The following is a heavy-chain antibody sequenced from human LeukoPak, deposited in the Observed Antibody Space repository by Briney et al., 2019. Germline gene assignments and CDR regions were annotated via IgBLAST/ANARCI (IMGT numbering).Heavy chain of an antibody. CDR2: IYTSGST. D-gene: IGHD6-19*01. CDR1: GGSISSYY. J-gene: IGHJ5*02. Sequence: PSETLSLTCTVSGGSISSYYWSWIRQPAGKGLEWIGRIYTSGSTNYNPSLKSRVTMSVDTSKNQFSLKLSSVTAADTAVYYCARAFGSGWPNKDWFDPWGQGTLVTVSS. CDR3: ARAFGSGWPNKDWFDP. V-gene: IGHV4-4*07.